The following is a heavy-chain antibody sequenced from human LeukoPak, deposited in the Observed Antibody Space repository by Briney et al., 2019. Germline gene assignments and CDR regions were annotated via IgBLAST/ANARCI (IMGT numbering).Heavy chain of an antibody. CDR1: GFTFSIYW. J-gene: IGHJ4*02. V-gene: IGHV3-7*03. CDR3: ARDWQTRSGWSNF. Sequence: SGGSLRLSCAASGFTFSIYWMSWVRQAPGKGLEWVANIKQDGSERYYVDSVKGRFTISRDNAKNSLFLQMNSLRAEDTAVYYCARDWQTRSGWSNFWGQGILVTVSS. D-gene: IGHD6-19*01. CDR2: IKQDGSER.